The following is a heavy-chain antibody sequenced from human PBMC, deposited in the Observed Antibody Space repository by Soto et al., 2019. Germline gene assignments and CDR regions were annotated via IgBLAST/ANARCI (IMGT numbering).Heavy chain of an antibody. CDR2: ISGSGGST. Sequence: GGSLRLSCAASGFTFSSYAMSWVRQAPGKGLEWVSAISGSGGSTYYADSVKGRFTISRDNSKNTLYLQMNSLRAEDTAVYYCATPRGGSGTALYYFDYWGQGTLVTVSS. V-gene: IGHV3-23*01. CDR1: GFTFSSYA. CDR3: ATPRGGSGTALYYFDY. D-gene: IGHD3-10*01. J-gene: IGHJ4*02.